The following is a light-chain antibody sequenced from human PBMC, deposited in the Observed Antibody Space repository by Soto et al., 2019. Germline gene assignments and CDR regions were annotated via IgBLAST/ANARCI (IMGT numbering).Light chain of an antibody. J-gene: IGLJ3*02. Sequence: SYELHQTSSASVAPGQTARIFCGGDNIGTKTVHWYHQRPGQAPVLVVRYDTARPSGVSERFSGSKSATTATLTISWAEAGDEGDYYCQVWDSVSDQSVFGGGTKVTVL. CDR2: YDT. CDR3: QVWDSVSDQSV. V-gene: IGLV3-21*02. CDR1: NIGTKT.